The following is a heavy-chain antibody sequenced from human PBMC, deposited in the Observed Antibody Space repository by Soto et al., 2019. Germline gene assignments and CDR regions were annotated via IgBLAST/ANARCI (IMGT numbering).Heavy chain of an antibody. CDR3: ARDIESVTAKHFFYYYAMDV. J-gene: IGHJ6*02. V-gene: IGHV1-18*01. CDR2: VSANNGHT. Sequence: ASVKVSCKASGFTFSNYGLNWVRQAPGQGLECMGWVSANNGHTNYAQNLQGRVSMTTDTSTSTAYMELRGLRFDDTAVYYCARDIESVTAKHFFYYYAMDVWGQGTTVTVSS. D-gene: IGHD2-8*01. CDR1: GFTFSNYG.